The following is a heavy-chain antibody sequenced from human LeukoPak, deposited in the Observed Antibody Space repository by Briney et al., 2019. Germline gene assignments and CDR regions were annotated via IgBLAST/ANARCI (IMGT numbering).Heavy chain of an antibody. D-gene: IGHD1-1*01. Sequence: PSETLSLTCTVSGDSFSSVTDYWAWIRQPPGKGLEWIASGDYSGGTYYNPSLESRVAISVDTSKNQFSLKLSSVTAADTAVYYCARDAGDGTFDYWGQGTLVTVSS. J-gene: IGHJ4*02. CDR1: GDSFSSVTDY. CDR3: ARDAGDGTFDY. V-gene: IGHV4-39*07. CDR2: GDYSGGT.